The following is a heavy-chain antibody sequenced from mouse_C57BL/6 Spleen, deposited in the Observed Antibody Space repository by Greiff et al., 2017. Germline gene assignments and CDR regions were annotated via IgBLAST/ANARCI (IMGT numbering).Heavy chain of an antibody. CDR3: ARGTGTGYYAMDY. V-gene: IGHV1-39*01. J-gene: IGHJ4*01. CDR1: GYSFTDYN. Sequence: VHVKQSGPELVQPGASVKLSCKASGYSFTDYNMNWVKQSNGKSLEWIGVINPNYGTTSYNQKFKGKATLTVDQSSSTAYMQLNSLTSEDSAVYDCARGTGTGYYAMDYGGQGTSVTVTS. CDR2: INPNYGTT. D-gene: IGHD4-1*01.